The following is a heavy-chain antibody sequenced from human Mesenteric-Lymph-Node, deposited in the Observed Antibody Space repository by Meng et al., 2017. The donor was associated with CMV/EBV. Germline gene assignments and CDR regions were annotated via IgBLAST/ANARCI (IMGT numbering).Heavy chain of an antibody. CDR3: ARPYCSSTSCYWADYYYYGMDV. Sequence: GESLKISCAASGFTVSSNYMSWVRQAPGKGLEWVSVIYSGGSTYYADSVKGRFTISRDNSKNTLYLQMNSLRAEDTAVYYCARPYCSSTSCYWADYYYYGMDVWGQGTTVTVSS. CDR1: GFTVSSNY. V-gene: IGHV3-66*02. J-gene: IGHJ6*02. D-gene: IGHD2-2*01. CDR2: IYSGGST.